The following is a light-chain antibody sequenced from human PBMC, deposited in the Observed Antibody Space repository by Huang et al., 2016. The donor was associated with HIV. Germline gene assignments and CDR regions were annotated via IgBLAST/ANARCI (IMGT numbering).Light chain of an antibody. CDR2: GAS. J-gene: IGKJ2*01. CDR1: QSVLYSLNNKNY. CDR3: QQYYSPPYT. V-gene: IGKV4-1*01. Sequence: DIVMTQSPDSLAVSLGERATINCQSSQSVLYSLNNKNYLAWYQQKPGQPPKLLIYGASTRESGVPDRFSGSGSGTDFTLTISSRQAEDVAVYYCQQYYSPPYTFGQGTKLEIK.